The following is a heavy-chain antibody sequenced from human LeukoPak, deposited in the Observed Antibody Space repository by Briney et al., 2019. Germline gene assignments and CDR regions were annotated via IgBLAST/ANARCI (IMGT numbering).Heavy chain of an antibody. CDR3: ARPLSYVSGRYYHFEY. D-gene: IGHD3-10*01. CDR2: IYHSGST. J-gene: IGHJ4*02. CDR1: GFYISSSHY. Sequence: SETLSLTCGVSGFYISSSHYWGWIRQPPGKGLEWIGSIYHSGSTYYNPSLQSRVTISVDTSKNQFSLTLSSLTAADTAVYYCARPLSYVSGRYYHFEYWGQGTLVTVSS. V-gene: IGHV4-38-2*01.